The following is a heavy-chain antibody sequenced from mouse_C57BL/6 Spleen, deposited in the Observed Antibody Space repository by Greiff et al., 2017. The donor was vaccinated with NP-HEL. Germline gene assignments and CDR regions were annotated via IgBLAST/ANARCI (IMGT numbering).Heavy chain of an antibody. V-gene: IGHV1-52*01. CDR3: AREGGYYGSSRNWYFDV. J-gene: IGHJ1*03. CDR1: GYTFTSYW. D-gene: IGHD1-1*01. CDR2: IDPSDSET. Sequence: VQLQQPGAELVRPGSSVKLSCKASGYTFTSYWMHWVKQRPIQGLEWIGNIDPSDSETHYNQKFKDKATLTVDKSSSTAYMQLSSLTSEDSAVYYCAREGGYYGSSRNWYFDVWGTGTTVTVSS.